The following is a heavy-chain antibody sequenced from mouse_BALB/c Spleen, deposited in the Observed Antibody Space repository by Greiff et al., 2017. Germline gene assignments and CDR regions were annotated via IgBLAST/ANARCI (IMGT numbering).Heavy chain of an antibody. V-gene: IGHV5-6-5*01. CDR3: ARGGYGNYGGAMDY. Sequence: EVQVVESGGGLVKPGGSLKLSCAASGFTFSSYAMSWVRQTPEKRLEWVASISSGGSTYYPDSVKGRFTISRDNARNILYLQMSSLRSEDTAMYYCARGGYGNYGGAMDYWGQGTSVTVSS. CDR2: ISSGGST. D-gene: IGHD2-1*01. CDR1: GFTFSSYA. J-gene: IGHJ4*01.